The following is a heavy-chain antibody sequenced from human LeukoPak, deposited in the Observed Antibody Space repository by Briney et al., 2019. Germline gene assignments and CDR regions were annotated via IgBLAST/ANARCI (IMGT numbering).Heavy chain of an antibody. CDR2: TIASDGNI. Sequence: GGSLRLSCSASGFTFSDYTMSWIRQAPGKGLECICISTIASDGNIYYAESVKGRFTIARDNAKNSLYLQMNSLRAEDKAVYYCARDPVINSGYDWDSWGQEIKVPVSS. J-gene: IGHJ5*01. CDR3: ARDPVINSGYDWDS. V-gene: IGHV3-11*01. D-gene: IGHD5-12*01. CDR1: GFTFSDYT.